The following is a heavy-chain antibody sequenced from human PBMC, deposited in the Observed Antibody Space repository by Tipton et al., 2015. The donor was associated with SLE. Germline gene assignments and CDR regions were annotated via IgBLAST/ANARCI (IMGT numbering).Heavy chain of an antibody. Sequence: TLSLTCTVSGASTSNSYWSWVRQPPGKGLEWIGFIHYSGGTNYNPSLKSRVTMSVDTSKNQFSLNLKSVTAADTAVYYCARAPYYYYYMDVWGKGTTVTVSS. CDR2: IHYSGGT. V-gene: IGHV4-59*01. CDR1: GASTSNSY. CDR3: ARAPYYYYYMDV. J-gene: IGHJ6*03.